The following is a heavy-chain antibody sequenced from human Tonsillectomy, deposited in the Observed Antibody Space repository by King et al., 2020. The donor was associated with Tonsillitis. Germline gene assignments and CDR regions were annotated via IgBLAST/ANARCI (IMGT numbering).Heavy chain of an antibody. J-gene: IGHJ4*02. V-gene: IGHV3-30*04. CDR3: ARGLSWSDY. CDR1: GFTFSSYA. D-gene: IGHD6-13*01. CDR2: ISYDGSKE. Sequence: VQLVESGGGVVQPGRSLRLSCAASGFTFSSYAIHWVRQAPGKGLEWVAVISYDGSKEYYADSVKGRFTISRDNYKNTLYLQMYSLRPEDTAVYYCARGLSWSDYWGQGTLVTVSS.